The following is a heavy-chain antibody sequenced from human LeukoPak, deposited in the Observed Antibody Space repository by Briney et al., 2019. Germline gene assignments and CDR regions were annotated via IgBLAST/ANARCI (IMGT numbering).Heavy chain of an antibody. CDR2: ISYSGST. Sequence: SETLSLTCTVAGGSISSYYWSWIRQPPGKGLEWIGYISYSGSTNYDPSLKSRVTISVDTSKNQFSLKLSSVTAADTAVYYCARERTSGYLYYFDYWGQGTLVTVSS. J-gene: IGHJ4*02. CDR1: GGSISSYY. V-gene: IGHV4-59*01. CDR3: ARERTSGYLYYFDY. D-gene: IGHD3-22*01.